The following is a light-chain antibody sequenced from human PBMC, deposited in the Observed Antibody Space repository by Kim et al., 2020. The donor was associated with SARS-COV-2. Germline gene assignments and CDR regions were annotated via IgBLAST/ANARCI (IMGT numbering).Light chain of an antibody. J-gene: IGLJ2*01. Sequence: GQRVTISCSGSTSNIGTNAVNWYQQLPGTAPKLLIYSNDHRPSGVPDRFSGSKSGTSASLAISGLQSKDEADYYCSAWDDSLNGVIFGGGTQLTVL. CDR1: TSNIGTNA. CDR2: SND. CDR3: SAWDDSLNGVI. V-gene: IGLV1-44*01.